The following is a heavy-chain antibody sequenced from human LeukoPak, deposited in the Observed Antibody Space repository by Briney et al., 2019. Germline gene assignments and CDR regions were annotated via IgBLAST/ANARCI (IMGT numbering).Heavy chain of an antibody. CDR1: GYTFTSYA. V-gene: IGHV1-3*01. Sequence: ASVKVSCKASGYTFTSYAMHWVRQAPGQRLEWMGWVNAGNGNTKYSQKFQGRVTITRDTSASTAYMELSSLRSEDTAVYYCARVAARPHIDWFDPWGQGTLVTVSS. CDR3: ARVAARPHIDWFDP. J-gene: IGHJ5*02. D-gene: IGHD6-6*01. CDR2: VNAGNGNT.